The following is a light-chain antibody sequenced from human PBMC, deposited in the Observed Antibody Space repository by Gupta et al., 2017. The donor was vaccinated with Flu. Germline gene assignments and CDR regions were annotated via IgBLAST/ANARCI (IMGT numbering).Light chain of an antibody. CDR3: SSYTSSSSLYV. CDR1: SSDVGGANN. V-gene: IGLV2-14*01. Sequence: PALTQPASVSGSPGESIITSCTGTSSDVGGANNVSWYQQHPGKAPRLMIYEVSNRPSGVSNRFSGSKSGSTASLTISGLQAEDEADFYCSSYTSSSSLYVFGSGTKVTVL. J-gene: IGLJ1*01. CDR2: EVS.